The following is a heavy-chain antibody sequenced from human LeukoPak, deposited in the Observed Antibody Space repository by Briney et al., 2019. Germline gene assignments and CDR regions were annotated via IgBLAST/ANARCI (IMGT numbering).Heavy chain of an antibody. CDR2: INPNTGGT. CDR3: ASYPRYSSSPPFDY. J-gene: IGHJ4*02. V-gene: IGHV1-2*02. Sequence: EASVKVSCKASGYTFTGYYMHWVRQAPGQGLEWMGWINPNTGGTNYAQKLQGRVTMTRDTTISAAFMELSRLTSDDTAVYYCASYPRYSSSPPFDYWGQGTLVTVSS. CDR1: GYTFTGYY. D-gene: IGHD1-26*01.